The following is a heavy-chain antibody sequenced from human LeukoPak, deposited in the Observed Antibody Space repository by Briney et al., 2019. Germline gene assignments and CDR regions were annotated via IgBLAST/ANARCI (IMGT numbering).Heavy chain of an antibody. Sequence: PSETLSLTCTVSGGSISSYYWSWLRQPPGKGPEWIGYIYYSGSTNYNPSLKSRVTISVDTSKNQFSLKLSSVTAADTAVYYCARDSEGYYFDYWGQGTLVTVSS. CDR1: GGSISSYY. CDR3: ARDSEGYYFDY. CDR2: IYYSGST. J-gene: IGHJ4*02. V-gene: IGHV4-59*01.